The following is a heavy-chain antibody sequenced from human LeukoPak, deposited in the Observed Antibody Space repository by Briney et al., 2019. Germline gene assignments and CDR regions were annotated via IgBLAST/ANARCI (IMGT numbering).Heavy chain of an antibody. Sequence: PGGSLRLSCAASGFTFSSYWMSWVRQAPGKGLEWVANIKQDGSEKYYVDSVKGRFTISRDNAKNSLYLQVNSLRAEDTAVYYCATSYGDYLFDYWGQGTLVTVSS. CDR2: IKQDGSEK. CDR3: ATSYGDYLFDY. D-gene: IGHD4-17*01. J-gene: IGHJ4*02. CDR1: GFTFSSYW. V-gene: IGHV3-7*02.